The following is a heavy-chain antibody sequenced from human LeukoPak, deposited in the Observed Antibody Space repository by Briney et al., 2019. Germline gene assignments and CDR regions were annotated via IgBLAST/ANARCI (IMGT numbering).Heavy chain of an antibody. V-gene: IGHV3-33*01. J-gene: IGHJ4*02. D-gene: IGHD1-26*01. CDR3: ARGDTQKTRRATNGY. CDR1: GFTFSSFG. CDR2: IWHDGTNK. Sequence: GRSLRLSCAAFGFTFSSFGMHWVRQAPGKGPEWVAVIWHDGTNKYYGDSVKGRFTISRDNSKYTVYLQMNSLRAEDTAVYYCARGDTQKTRRATNGYWGQGTLVTVSS.